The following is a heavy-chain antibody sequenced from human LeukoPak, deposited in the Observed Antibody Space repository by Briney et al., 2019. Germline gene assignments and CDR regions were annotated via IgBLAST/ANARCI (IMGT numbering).Heavy chain of an antibody. D-gene: IGHD3-9*01. CDR1: GYTFTSYG. Sequence: ASVKVSCKASGYTFTSYGISWVRQAPGQGLEWMGWISAYNGNTNYAQKLQGRVTMTTDTSTSTAYMELRSLRSDGTAVYYCARLRDSPRYDILTGYFYYFDYWGQGTLVTVSS. CDR2: ISAYNGNT. CDR3: ARLRDSPRYDILTGYFYYFDY. J-gene: IGHJ4*02. V-gene: IGHV1-18*04.